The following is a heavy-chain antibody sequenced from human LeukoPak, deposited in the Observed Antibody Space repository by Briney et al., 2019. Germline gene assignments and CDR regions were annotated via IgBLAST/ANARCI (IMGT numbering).Heavy chain of an antibody. Sequence: GASVKVSCKASGGTFSSYAISWVRQAPGQGLEWMGGIIPIFGTANYAQKFQGRVTITADESTSTAYMELSSLRSEDTAVYYCARDPSSSSDFDYWGQGTLVTVSS. CDR3: ARDPSSSSDFDY. D-gene: IGHD6-6*01. V-gene: IGHV1-69*01. J-gene: IGHJ4*02. CDR1: GGTFSSYA. CDR2: IIPIFGTA.